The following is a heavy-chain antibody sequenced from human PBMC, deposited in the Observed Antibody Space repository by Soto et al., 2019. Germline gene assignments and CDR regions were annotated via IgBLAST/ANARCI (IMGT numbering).Heavy chain of an antibody. V-gene: IGHV3-7*01. D-gene: IGHD3-22*01. CDR3: ARDHYDSSGYYPLTDY. CDR2: IKQDGIEK. Sequence: GGSLRLSCAASGFTFSSYWMSGVRQAPGKGLEWVANIKQDGIEKYYVDSVKGRFTISRDNAKNSLYLQMNSLRAEDTAVYYYARDHYDSSGYYPLTDYWGQGTLLTVSS. CDR1: GFTFSSYW. J-gene: IGHJ4*02.